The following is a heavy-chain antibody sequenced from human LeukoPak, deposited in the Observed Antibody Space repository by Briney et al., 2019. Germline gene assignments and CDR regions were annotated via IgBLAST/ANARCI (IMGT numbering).Heavy chain of an antibody. Sequence: GGSLRLSCAASGFTFITYTMIWVRQAPGKGLEWVSSISSSSSTKYYADSVKGRFTISRDNANNSLYLQVASLRDEDTAIYYCARVRSGYYSDYWGQGTLVIVSS. CDR1: GFTFITYT. V-gene: IGHV3-48*02. J-gene: IGHJ4*02. CDR3: ARVRSGYYSDY. CDR2: ISSSSSTK. D-gene: IGHD6-25*01.